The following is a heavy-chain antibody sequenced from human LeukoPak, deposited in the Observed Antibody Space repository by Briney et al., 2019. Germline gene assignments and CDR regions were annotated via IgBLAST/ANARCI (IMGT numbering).Heavy chain of an antibody. CDR2: IHTSGST. V-gene: IGHV4-4*07. J-gene: IGHJ5*02. CDR3: ARAGDYGDHVGWFDP. D-gene: IGHD4-17*01. CDR1: GGSISSYY. Sequence: KTSETLSLTCTVSGGSISSYYWSWIRQPAGKGLEWIGRIHTSGSTNYNPSLKSRVTMSVDTSKKQFSLKLTSVTAADTAVYYCARAGDYGDHVGWFDPWGQGTLVTVSS.